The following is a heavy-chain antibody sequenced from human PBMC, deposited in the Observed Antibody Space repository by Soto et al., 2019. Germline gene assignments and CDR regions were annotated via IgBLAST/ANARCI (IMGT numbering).Heavy chain of an antibody. CDR3: AKDLWAGSSWYATYDAFDI. V-gene: IGHV4-59*12. Sequence: PSETLSLTCTVSGGSISGYYWSWIRQQTGKGLEWIGYIYYSGSINYNPSLKSRITISVDTSKNQLSLKLTSVSAADTAVYYCAKDLWAGSSWYATYDAFDIWGQGTMVTVSS. CDR2: IYYSGSI. CDR1: GGSISGYY. J-gene: IGHJ3*02. D-gene: IGHD6-13*01.